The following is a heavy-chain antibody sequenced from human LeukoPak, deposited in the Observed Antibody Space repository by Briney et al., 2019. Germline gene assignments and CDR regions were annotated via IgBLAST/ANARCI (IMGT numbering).Heavy chain of an antibody. CDR2: ISYDGSNK. CDR3: AREDIVIVPAPRPYYYYGMDV. CDR1: GFTFSSYA. J-gene: IGHJ6*02. D-gene: IGHD2-2*01. Sequence: PGRSPRLSCAASGFTFSSYAMHWVRQAPGKGLEWVAVISYDGSNKYYADSVKGRFTISRDNSKNTLYLQMNSLRAEDTAVYYCAREDIVIVPAPRPYYYYGMDVWGQGTTVTVSS. V-gene: IGHV3-30-3*01.